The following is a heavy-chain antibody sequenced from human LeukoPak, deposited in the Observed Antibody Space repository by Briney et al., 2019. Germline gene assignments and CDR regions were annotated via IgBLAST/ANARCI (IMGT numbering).Heavy chain of an antibody. D-gene: IGHD6-13*01. CDR1: GGSISRYY. V-gene: IGHV4-4*07. J-gene: IGHJ4*02. Sequence: PSETLSLTCTVSGGSISRYYWSWVRQPAGKGLEWIGRIYSTGSTNYSPSLKSRVTMSVDKSKNQFSLNLSSVTAADTAVYYCARGIAGPYSFDSWGQGILVTVSS. CDR2: IYSTGST. CDR3: ARGIAGPYSFDS.